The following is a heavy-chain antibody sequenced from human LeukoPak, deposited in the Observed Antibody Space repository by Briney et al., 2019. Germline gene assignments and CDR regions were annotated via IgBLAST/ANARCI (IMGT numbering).Heavy chain of an antibody. Sequence: PSEALSLTCTVSGGSVSSGSYYWSWIRPPPGKGLEWVGYISYSGNTNYHPSLNSRATISVNTSNKQFFLKLRSVTDAAPAVYYCASGPYIWGQGTVVIVSS. CDR1: GGSVSSGSYY. CDR2: ISYSGNT. V-gene: IGHV4-61*01. CDR3: ASGPYI. J-gene: IGHJ3*02.